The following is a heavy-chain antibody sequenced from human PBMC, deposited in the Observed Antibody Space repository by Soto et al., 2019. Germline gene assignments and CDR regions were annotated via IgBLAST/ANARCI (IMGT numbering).Heavy chain of an antibody. J-gene: IGHJ4*02. CDR2: IYWDDDK. Sequence: SGPTLVRPTQTLTLTCTFSGLSLSTSGVGVGWIRQPPGKALEWLALIYWDDDKRYSPSLRSRLTITKDTSKNQVVLTLTNMDPVDTATYYCAHIDKQFSSSWPLFHYWGQGTLVTISS. CDR1: GLSLSTSGVG. D-gene: IGHD6-13*01. V-gene: IGHV2-5*02. CDR3: AHIDKQFSSSWPLFHY.